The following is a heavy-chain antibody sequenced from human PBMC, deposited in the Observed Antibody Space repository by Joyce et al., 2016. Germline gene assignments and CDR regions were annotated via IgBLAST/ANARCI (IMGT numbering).Heavy chain of an antibody. J-gene: IGHJ4*02. Sequence: QVQLQESGPGLVQPSQTLSLTCGVSGGSISDGGYYWSWIRQRPGQGLEWIGYINYSGNTYDTPSLKSRLTISIDMSKNQFALRLTSVTAADTAVYYCARVPLSSAFDYWGQGILVTVSS. CDR2: INYSGNT. CDR3: ARVPLSSAFDY. CDR1: GGSISDGGYY. V-gene: IGHV4-31*11. D-gene: IGHD1-26*01.